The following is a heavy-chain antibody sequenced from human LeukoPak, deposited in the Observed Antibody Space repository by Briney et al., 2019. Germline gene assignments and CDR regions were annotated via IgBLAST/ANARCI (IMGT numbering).Heavy chain of an antibody. J-gene: IGHJ6*02. V-gene: IGHV3-43*02. CDR2: ISGDGGST. CDR3: AKDRERYDSYYYYYGMDV. D-gene: IGHD5-12*01. Sequence: QPGGSLRLSCAASGFTFDDYAMHWVRQAPGKGLEWVSLISGDGGSTYYADSVKGRFTISRDNSKNSLYLQMNSLRTEDTALYYCAKDRERYDSYYYYYGMDVWGQGTTVTVSS. CDR1: GFTFDDYA.